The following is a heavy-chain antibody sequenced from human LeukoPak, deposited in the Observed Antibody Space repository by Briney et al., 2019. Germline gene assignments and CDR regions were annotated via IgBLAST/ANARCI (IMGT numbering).Heavy chain of an antibody. V-gene: IGHV4-34*01. CDR2: INHSGST. CDR1: GGSFSGYY. CDR3: ARGLTVFRTPLYY. J-gene: IGHJ4*02. D-gene: IGHD1-14*01. Sequence: PSETLSLTCAVYGGSFSGYYWSWIRQPPGKGLERIGEINHSGSTNYNPSLKSRVTISVDTSKNQFSLKLSSVTAADTAVYYCARGLTVFRTPLYYWGQGTLVTVSS.